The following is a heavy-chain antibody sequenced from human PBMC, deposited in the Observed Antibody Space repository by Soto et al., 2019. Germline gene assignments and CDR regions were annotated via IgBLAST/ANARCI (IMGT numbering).Heavy chain of an antibody. CDR1: GYSFTSYW. Sequence: GESLKISCKGSGYSFTSYWIGWVRQMPGKGLEWMGIIYPGDSDTRYSPSLQGQVTISADKSISTAYLQWSSLKASDTAMYYCARRRDNWNYATIDYYYYGMDVWGQGTTVTVSS. V-gene: IGHV5-51*01. D-gene: IGHD1-7*01. CDR3: ARRRDNWNYATIDYYYYGMDV. J-gene: IGHJ6*02. CDR2: IYPGDSDT.